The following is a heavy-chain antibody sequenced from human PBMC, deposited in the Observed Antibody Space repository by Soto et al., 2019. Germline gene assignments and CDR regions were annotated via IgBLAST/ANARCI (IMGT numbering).Heavy chain of an antibody. CDR2: INPDSGVT. CDR1: EYSFTGYY. J-gene: IGHJ6*02. D-gene: IGHD2-15*01. CDR3: ARGGGGSCCLYYYYCGMDV. Sequence: ASVKVSCKASEYSFTGYYLHWVRQAPGQGLEWMGWINPDSGVTNYAQDFQGRVTMTRDTSIDTAYMELSRLTSDDTAVYYCARGGGGSCCLYYYYCGMDVWGQGTTVTVSS. V-gene: IGHV1-2*02.